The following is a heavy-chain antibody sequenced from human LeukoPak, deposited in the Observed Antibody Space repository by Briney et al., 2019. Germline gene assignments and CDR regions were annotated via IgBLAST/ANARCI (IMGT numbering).Heavy chain of an antibody. J-gene: IGHJ4*02. CDR1: GFTFSSYS. D-gene: IGHD2-8*02. CDR3: ARDHPVEYHFDY. CDR2: ISSSSSYI. V-gene: IGHV3-21*01. Sequence: GGSLRLSCAASGFTFSSYSMNWVRQAPGKGLEWVSSISSSSSYIYYADSVKGRFTISRDNAKNSLYLQMNSLRAEDTAVYYCARDHPVEYHFDYWGQGTLVTVSS.